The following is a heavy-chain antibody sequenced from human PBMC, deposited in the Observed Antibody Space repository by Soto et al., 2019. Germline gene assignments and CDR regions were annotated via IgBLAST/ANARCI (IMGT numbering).Heavy chain of an antibody. J-gene: IGHJ4*02. D-gene: IGHD2-2*01. CDR2: ISSGGST. CDR1: GFIFKDYA. V-gene: IGHV3-23*04. Sequence: EVQLVESGGGLVQPGGSLRLSCEASGFIFKDYAMTWVRQAPGAGLEWVSTISSGGSTFYAESVRGRFTISRDNSKNTLYLQLNSLKTDDTAVYFCAKSKGGTSTWPEDWGQESLVTVSS. CDR3: AKSKGGTSTWPED.